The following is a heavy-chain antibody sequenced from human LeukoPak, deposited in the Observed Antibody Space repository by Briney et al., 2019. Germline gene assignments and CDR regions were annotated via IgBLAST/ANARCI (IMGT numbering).Heavy chain of an antibody. CDR2: INHSGST. J-gene: IGHJ4*02. V-gene: IGHV4-34*01. Sequence: SETLSLTCAVYGGSFSGYYWSWIRQPPGKGLEWIGEINHSGSTNYNPSLKSRVTISVDTSKNQFSLKLSSVTAADTAVYYCARHVSLGAPSTFDYWGQGTLVTVSS. CDR3: ARHVSLGAPSTFDY. D-gene: IGHD2-2*01. CDR1: GGSFSGYY.